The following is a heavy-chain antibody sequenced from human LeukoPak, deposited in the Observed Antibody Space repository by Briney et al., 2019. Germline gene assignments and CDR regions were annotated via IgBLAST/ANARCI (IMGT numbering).Heavy chain of an antibody. J-gene: IGHJ6*02. CDR3: ARVTYYYDSSGYYYDRYYYYYGMDV. CDR2: IYYSGST. CDR1: GGSISSYY. V-gene: IGHV4-59*08. D-gene: IGHD3-22*01. Sequence: SETLSLTCTVSGGSISSYYWSWIRQPPGKGLEWIGYIYYSGSTYYNPSLKSRVTISVDTSKNQFSLKLSSVTAADAAVYYCARVTYYYDSSGYYYDRYYYYYGMDVWGQGTTVTVSS.